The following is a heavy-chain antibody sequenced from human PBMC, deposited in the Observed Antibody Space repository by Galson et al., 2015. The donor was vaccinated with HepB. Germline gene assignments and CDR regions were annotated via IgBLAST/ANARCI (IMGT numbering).Heavy chain of an antibody. CDR3: ARSSGSYQWYFDL. D-gene: IGHD1-26*01. CDR2: ISSSSSYT. Sequence: SLRLSCAASGFTFSDYYMSWIRQAPGKGLEWVSYISSSSSYTNYADSVKGRFTISRDNAKNSLYLQMNSLRAEDTAVYYCARSSGSYQWYFDLWGRGTLVTVSS. V-gene: IGHV3-11*06. CDR1: GFTFSDYY. J-gene: IGHJ2*01.